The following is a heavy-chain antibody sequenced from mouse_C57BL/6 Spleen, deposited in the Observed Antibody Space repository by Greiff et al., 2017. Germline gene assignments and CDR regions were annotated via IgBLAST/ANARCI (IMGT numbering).Heavy chain of an antibody. CDR3: ASSYYGSSDGFAY. Sequence: VKLMESGAELVKPGASVKMSCKASGYTFPTYPIEWMTQNHGKSLEWIGNFHPYNDDTKYNEKFKGKATLTVEKSSSTVYFELSRLTSDDSAVYYCASSYYGSSDGFAYWCQGTLVTVSA. V-gene: IGHV1-47*01. D-gene: IGHD1-1*01. J-gene: IGHJ3*01. CDR1: GYTFPTYP. CDR2: FHPYNDDT.